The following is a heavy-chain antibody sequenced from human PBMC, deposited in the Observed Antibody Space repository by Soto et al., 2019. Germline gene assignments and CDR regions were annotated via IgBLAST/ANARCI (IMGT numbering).Heavy chain of an antibody. V-gene: IGHV3-23*01. Sequence: EVQLLESGGGLVQPGGSLRLSCAASGFTFSSYAMSWVRQAPGKGLEWVSAISCSVGRTYYADSVKGRFTISRDNSKNTLYLQMNSLRAEDTAVYYCAKNPGISYYYYYMDVWGKGTTVTVSS. D-gene: IGHD1-20*01. CDR1: GFTFSSYA. CDR3: AKNPGISYYYYYMDV. J-gene: IGHJ6*03. CDR2: ISCSVGRT.